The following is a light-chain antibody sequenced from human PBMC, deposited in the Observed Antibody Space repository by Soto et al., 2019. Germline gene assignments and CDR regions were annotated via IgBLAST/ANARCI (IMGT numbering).Light chain of an antibody. CDR2: SDG. V-gene: IGLV1-44*01. CDR3: ASWEDSLNGWV. J-gene: IGLJ3*02. CDR1: SSNVGSNT. Sequence: QSVLTQPPSASGTPGQRVTISCSGSSSNVGSNTVNWYQQLPGTAPKVLIYSDGQRPSGVPDRFSGSRSGSSASLAISGLQSGDEGDYYCASWEDSLNGWVIGGGTKLTVL.